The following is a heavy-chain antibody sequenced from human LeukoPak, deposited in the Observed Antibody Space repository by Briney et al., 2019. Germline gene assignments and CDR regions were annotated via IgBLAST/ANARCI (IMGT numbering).Heavy chain of an antibody. V-gene: IGHV3-21*01. CDR3: ARDLVVVPAASARAP. D-gene: IGHD2-2*01. J-gene: IGHJ5*02. CDR1: GFTFSSYA. Sequence: GGSLRLSCAASGFTFSSYAMSWVRQAPGKGLEWVSSISSSSSYIYYADSVKGRFTISRDNAKNSLYLQMNSLRAEDTAVYYCARDLVVVPAASARAPWGQGTLVTVSS. CDR2: ISSSSSYI.